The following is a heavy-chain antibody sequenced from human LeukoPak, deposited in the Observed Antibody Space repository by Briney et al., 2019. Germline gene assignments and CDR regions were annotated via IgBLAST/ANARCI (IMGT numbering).Heavy chain of an antibody. D-gene: IGHD3-22*01. V-gene: IGHV1-2*02. J-gene: IGHJ4*02. Sequence: ASVKVSCKASGHTFSGNCMHWVRQAPGQGLEWMGWTSPNSGDTNYAQKFQGRVTLTRDTSISTAYMELSRLRSDDTAVYYCAGGSGDYSPDYWGQGTLVTVSS. CDR3: AGGSGDYSPDY. CDR1: GHTFSGNC. CDR2: TSPNSGDT.